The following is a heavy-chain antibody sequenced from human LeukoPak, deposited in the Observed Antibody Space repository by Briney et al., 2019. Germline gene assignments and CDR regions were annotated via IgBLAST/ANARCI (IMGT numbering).Heavy chain of an antibody. CDR3: AKRAVAGFIGGPQPDY. D-gene: IGHD6-19*01. CDR2: ISGSGGST. V-gene: IGHV3-23*01. CDR1: GFTFDNYA. J-gene: IGHJ4*02. Sequence: GGSLRLSCAASGFTFDNYAMTWVRQGPGKGLEWIATISGSGGSTYYADSVKGRFTIFRDNSKNTLYLQMNSLRAEDTAVYYCAKRAVAGFIGGPQPDYWGQGTLVTVSS.